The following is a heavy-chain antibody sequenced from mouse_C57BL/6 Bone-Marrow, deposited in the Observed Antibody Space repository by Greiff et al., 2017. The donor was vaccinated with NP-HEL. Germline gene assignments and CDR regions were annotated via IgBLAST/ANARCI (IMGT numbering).Heavy chain of an antibody. CDR2: ISSGGSYT. J-gene: IGHJ2*01. CDR3: ARHNTVVAYYFDY. Sequence: EVHLVESGGDLVKPGGSLKLSCAASGFTFSSYGMSWVRQTPDKRLEWVATISSGGSYTYYPDSVKGRFTISRDNAKNTLYLQMSSLKSEDTAMYYCARHNTVVAYYFDYWGQGTTLTVSS. D-gene: IGHD1-1*01. CDR1: GFTFSSYG. V-gene: IGHV5-6*01.